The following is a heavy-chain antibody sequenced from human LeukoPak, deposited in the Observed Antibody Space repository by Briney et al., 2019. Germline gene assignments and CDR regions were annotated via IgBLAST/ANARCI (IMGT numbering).Heavy chain of an antibody. J-gene: IGHJ4*02. CDR1: GGSIISSNYY. CDR3: ASTLRFLPYRRFDY. Sequence: KPSETLSLTCSVSGGSIISSNYYWGWIRQPPGKGLEWIGSIYQSGSESSYYNPSLKSRVTIFGDTSKNQFFLRLSSVTAADTAVYYCASTLRFLPYRRFDYWGQGTLVTVPS. CDR2: IYQSGSESS. V-gene: IGHV4-39*01. D-gene: IGHD3-3*01.